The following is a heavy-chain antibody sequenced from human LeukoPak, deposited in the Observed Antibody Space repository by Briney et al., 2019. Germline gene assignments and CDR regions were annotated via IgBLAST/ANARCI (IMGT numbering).Heavy chain of an antibody. CDR3: ARGRSNYCGMDV. J-gene: IGHJ6*02. CDR2: IYYNGNT. Sequence: SETLSLTCSVSDVSINSYYWNWIRRPPGKGLEWIGYIYYNGNTNYSPSLKSRVTMSVDTSKNLFSLKVSSVTAADTAVYYCARGRSNYCGMDVWGQGTTVTVSS. CDR1: DVSINSYY. D-gene: IGHD1-26*01. V-gene: IGHV4-59*01.